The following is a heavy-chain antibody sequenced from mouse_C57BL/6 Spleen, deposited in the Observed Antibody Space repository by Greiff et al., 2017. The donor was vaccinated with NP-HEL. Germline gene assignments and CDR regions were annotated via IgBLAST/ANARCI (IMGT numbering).Heavy chain of an antibody. J-gene: IGHJ1*03. CDR1: GYTFTDYY. V-gene: IGHV1-26*01. CDR2: INPNNGGT. CDR3: ARADDGSSYRYFDV. Sequence: VQLQQSGPELVKPGASVKISCKASGYTFTDYYMNWVKQSHGKSLEWIGDINPNNGGTSYNQKFKGKATLTVDKSSSTAYMELRSLTSEDSAVYYCARADDGSSYRYFDVWGKGTTVTVSS. D-gene: IGHD1-1*01.